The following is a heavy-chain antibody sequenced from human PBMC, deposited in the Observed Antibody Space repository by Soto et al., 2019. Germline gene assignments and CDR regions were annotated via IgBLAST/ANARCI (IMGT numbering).Heavy chain of an antibody. D-gene: IGHD3-3*01. J-gene: IGHJ4*02. CDR2: LSGNSGTA. CDR3: AKGSKFTIFSPNDY. Sequence: PGGSLRLSCAVSGFTFSTYAMTWVRQAPGKGMEWVSALSGNSGTAYFADSVKGRFTISRDNSRNTVYLQMSSLRAEDTALYYCAKGSKFTIFSPNDYWGQGTLVTVSS. V-gene: IGHV3-23*01. CDR1: GFTFSTYA.